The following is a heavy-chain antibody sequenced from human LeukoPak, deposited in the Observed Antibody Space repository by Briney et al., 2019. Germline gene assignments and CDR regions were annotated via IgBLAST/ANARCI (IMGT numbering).Heavy chain of an antibody. J-gene: IGHJ4*02. D-gene: IGHD1-26*01. CDR1: GTCSLNELS. CDR3: ATLLGETYFFDF. Sequence: GASVRVSCKVTGTCSLNELSMHWVRQAPGKGRKRMGGFDPEDGETIYAQSFKGRVTVTEDTSTDTVYMDLSSLRSEDTAVYYCATLLGETYFFDFWGQGTLVTVSS. V-gene: IGHV1-24*01. CDR2: FDPEDGET.